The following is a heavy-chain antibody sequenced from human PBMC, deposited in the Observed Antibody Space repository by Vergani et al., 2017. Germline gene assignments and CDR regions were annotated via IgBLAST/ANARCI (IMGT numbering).Heavy chain of an antibody. J-gene: IGHJ6*03. CDR3: AKASGWITKYYYYYYMDV. CDR2: IRYDGSNK. V-gene: IGHV3-30*02. D-gene: IGHD6-19*01. CDR1: GFTFSSYG. Sequence: QVQLVESGGGVVQPGGSLRLSCAASGFTFSSYGMHWVRQAPGKGLEWVAFIRYDGSNKYYADSVKGRFTISRDNSKNTLYLQMTSLRAEDTAVYYCAKASGWITKYYYYYYMDVWGKGTTVTVSS.